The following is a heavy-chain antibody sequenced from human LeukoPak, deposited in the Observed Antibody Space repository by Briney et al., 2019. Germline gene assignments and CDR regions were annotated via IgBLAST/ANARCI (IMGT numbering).Heavy chain of an antibody. D-gene: IGHD2-2*01. CDR3: ASSHPRTFYYYMDV. Sequence: ASVKVSCKASGGTFSSYAISWVRQAPGQGLEWMGGIIPIFGTANYAQKFQGRVTITADESTSTAYMELSSLRSEDTAVYYCASSHPRTFYYYMDVWGKGTTVTVSS. CDR1: GGTFSSYA. J-gene: IGHJ6*03. CDR2: IIPIFGTA. V-gene: IGHV1-69*13.